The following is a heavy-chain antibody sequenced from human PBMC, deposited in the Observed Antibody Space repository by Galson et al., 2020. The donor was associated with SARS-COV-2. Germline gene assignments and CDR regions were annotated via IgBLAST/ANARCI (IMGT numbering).Heavy chain of an antibody. Sequence: ASVKVSCKASGYTFTDNYMHWLRQAPGQGLEWMGWINPNSGARYCVQKFEGRVTLTRDTSISTAYMEVNSLRSDDTAVYFCARHRGSFSGGHYFDLWGRGTLVTVSS. J-gene: IGHJ2*01. CDR2: INPNSGAR. D-gene: IGHD1-26*01. V-gene: IGHV1-2*02. CDR3: ARHRGSFSGGHYFDL. CDR1: GYTFTDNY.